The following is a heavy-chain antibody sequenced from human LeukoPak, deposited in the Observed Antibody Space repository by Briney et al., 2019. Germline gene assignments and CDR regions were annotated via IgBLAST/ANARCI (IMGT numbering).Heavy chain of an antibody. J-gene: IGHJ4*02. V-gene: IGHV4-59*01. CDR3: ARGSPTPDY. Sequence: SETLSLTCTVSGGSINSNYWSWIRQPPGKGLEWIGSIHYSGSTDYNPSLKSRATISLDTSKSQVSLKLSSVTAADTAVYYCARGSPTPDYWGQGTLVIVSS. D-gene: IGHD1-26*01. CDR1: GGSINSNY. CDR2: IHYSGST.